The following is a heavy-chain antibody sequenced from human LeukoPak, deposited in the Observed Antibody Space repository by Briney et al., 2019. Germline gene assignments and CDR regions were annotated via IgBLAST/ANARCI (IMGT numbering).Heavy chain of an antibody. CDR3: ARQGGWVSPFDP. V-gene: IGHV4-4*09. J-gene: IGHJ5*02. D-gene: IGHD1-14*01. CDR2: IYTSGST. Sequence: SETLSLTCTVSGGSINSYYWSWLRQPPGKGLEWIGYIYTSGSTNYNPSLKSRVTISVDTSKNQFSLKLSSVTAADTAVYYCARQGGWVSPFDPWGQGTLVTVSS. CDR1: GGSINSYY.